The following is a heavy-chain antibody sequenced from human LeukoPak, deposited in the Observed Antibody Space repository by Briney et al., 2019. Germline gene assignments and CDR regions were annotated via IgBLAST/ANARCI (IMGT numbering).Heavy chain of an antibody. V-gene: IGHV1-69*13. D-gene: IGHD6-13*01. J-gene: IGHJ3*02. CDR2: IIPIFGTA. CDR3: ASYSSSWFDAFDI. Sequence: ASVEVSCTASGGTFSSYAISWVRQAPGQGLEWMGGIIPIFGTANYAQKFQGRVTITADESTSTAYMELSSLRSEDTAVYYCASYSSSWFDAFDIWGQGTMVTVSS. CDR1: GGTFSSYA.